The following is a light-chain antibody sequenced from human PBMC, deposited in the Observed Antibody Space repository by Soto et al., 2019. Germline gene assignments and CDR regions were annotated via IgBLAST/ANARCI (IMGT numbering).Light chain of an antibody. Sequence: QSVLTQPASVSGTPGQSITISCTGSNSDIGIYDFVSWYQHHPGKAPKLIVSEVSHRPSGVSNRFSGSKSGNTASLTISGLQAEDEADYYCCSYADNYSYVFGTGTKVIVL. CDR3: CSYADNYSYV. CDR2: EVS. CDR1: NSDIGIYDF. V-gene: IGLV2-23*02. J-gene: IGLJ1*01.